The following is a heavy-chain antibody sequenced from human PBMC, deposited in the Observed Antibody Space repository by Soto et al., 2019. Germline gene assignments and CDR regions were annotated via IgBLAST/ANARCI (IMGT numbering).Heavy chain of an antibody. CDR1: GFTFSDYY. CDR2: ISVSSTYA. CDR3: ARVIRGYMSDKN. V-gene: IGHV3-11*05. J-gene: IGHJ4*02. Sequence: PGGSLRLSCAASGFTFSDYYMSWIRQAPGKGLECVAYISVSSTYANYGDSVEGRFTISRDNAENSLFLQMNSLRADDTAVYYCARVIRGYMSDKNWGQGALVTVSS. D-gene: IGHD5-12*01.